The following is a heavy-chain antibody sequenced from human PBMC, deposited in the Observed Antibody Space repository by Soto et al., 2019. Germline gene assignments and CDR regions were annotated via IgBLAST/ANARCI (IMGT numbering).Heavy chain of an antibody. D-gene: IGHD2-15*01. Sequence: KASETLSLTCGVYNGSLNGHIWSWIRQPPGKGLEWIGAINHHGTINYNPSLRSRLTISVDRSNNQFSLRLRSVTAADTAMYYCATGGGFVASCMVHFDPWGQGTLVTVPS. CDR1: NGSLNGHI. V-gene: IGHV4-34*01. CDR2: INHHGTI. CDR3: ATGGGFVASCMVHFDP. J-gene: IGHJ5*02.